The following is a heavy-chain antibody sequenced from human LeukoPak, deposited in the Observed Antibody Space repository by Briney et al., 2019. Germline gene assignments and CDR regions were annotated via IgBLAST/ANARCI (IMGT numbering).Heavy chain of an antibody. CDR2: IYYSGST. Sequence: SETLSLTCTVPGGTISSYYWSWIRQPPGKGLEWIGYIYYSGSTNYNPSLKSRVTISVDTSKNQFSLKLSSVTAADTAVYYCARVNRVFGETNFDYWGQGTLVTVSS. D-gene: IGHD3-10*02. V-gene: IGHV4-59*01. CDR1: GGTISSYY. J-gene: IGHJ4*02. CDR3: ARVNRVFGETNFDY.